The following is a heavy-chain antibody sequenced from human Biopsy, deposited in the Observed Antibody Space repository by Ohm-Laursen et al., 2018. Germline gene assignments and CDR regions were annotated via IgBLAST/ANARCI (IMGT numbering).Heavy chain of an antibody. J-gene: IGHJ3*02. CDR3: ARPTNARAGGAPFDI. V-gene: IGHV3-33*01. Sequence: SSLRLSCTASGFTFSGYGMHWVRQAPGKGLEWVAVIWYDGTDKFYADSVKGRFTISRDNSKNTLYLHMNSLRAADTAMYYSARPTNARAGGAPFDIWGQGTMVTVSS. D-gene: IGHD1-1*01. CDR1: GFTFSGYG. CDR2: IWYDGTDK.